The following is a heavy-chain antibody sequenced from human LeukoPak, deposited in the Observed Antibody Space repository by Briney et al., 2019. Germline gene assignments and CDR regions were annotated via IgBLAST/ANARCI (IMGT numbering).Heavy chain of an antibody. CDR1: GFTFSPYT. J-gene: IGHJ4*02. V-gene: IGHV3-21*01. Sequence: PGGSLRLSCAASGFTFSPYTMHWVRQAPGKGLEWVSSISSSTTYIYYADSLKGRFTVSRDSAKNSLYLQMNSLRAEDTAVYYCARERASAGPHFDHWGRGILVTVSS. CDR3: ARERASAGPHFDH. CDR2: ISSSTTYI. D-gene: IGHD6-13*01.